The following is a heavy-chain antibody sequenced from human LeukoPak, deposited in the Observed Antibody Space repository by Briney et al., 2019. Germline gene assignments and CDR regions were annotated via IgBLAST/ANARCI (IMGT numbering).Heavy chain of an antibody. J-gene: IGHJ4*02. Sequence: SETLSLTCAVSGYSISSGYHWGWIRQPPRKVLEWIGSMSHGGSTYYNQSLKSRVTISVDTSKDQFSVKLSSATAADTAVYYCARHNLYDIGGDRRSYFEYWGQGTLVTVSS. CDR3: ARHNLYDIGGDRRSYFEY. CDR2: MSHGGST. D-gene: IGHD3-22*01. CDR1: GYSISSGYH. V-gene: IGHV4-38-2*01.